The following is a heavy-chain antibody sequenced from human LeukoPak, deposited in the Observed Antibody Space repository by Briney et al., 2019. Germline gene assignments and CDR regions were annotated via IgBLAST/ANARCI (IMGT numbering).Heavy chain of an antibody. CDR2: IIPIFGTA. D-gene: IGHD5-18*01. CDR3: ARRQTGYTFPNWFDP. V-gene: IGHV1-69*01. Sequence: GSSVKVSCKASGGTFSSYAISWVRQVPGQGLEWMGGIIPIFGTANYAQKFQGRVTITADESTSTAYMELSSLRSEDTAVYYCARRQTGYTFPNWFDPWGQGTLVTVSS. CDR1: GGTFSSYA. J-gene: IGHJ5*02.